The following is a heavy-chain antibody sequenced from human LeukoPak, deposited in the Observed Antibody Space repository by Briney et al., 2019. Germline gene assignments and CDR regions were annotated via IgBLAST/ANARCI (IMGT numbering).Heavy chain of an antibody. CDR3: MKGRGVPYEVVTAILDP. Sequence: GGSLRLSCAASGFTFSSYGMHWVRQAPGKGLEWVAVILYDGSNKYYADSVKGRFTISRDNSKNTLYLQMNSLRAEDTAVYYCMKGRGVPYEVVTAILDPWGEGTLVSVSS. D-gene: IGHD2-21*02. J-gene: IGHJ5*02. V-gene: IGHV3-30*18. CDR2: ILYDGSNK. CDR1: GFTFSSYG.